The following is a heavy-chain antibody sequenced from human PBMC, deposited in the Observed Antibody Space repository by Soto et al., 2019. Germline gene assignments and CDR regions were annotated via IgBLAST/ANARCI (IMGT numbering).Heavy chain of an antibody. J-gene: IGHJ4*02. CDR2: INPGNGNT. Sequence: QVQLVQSGTEVKKPGASVKVSCKASGYTFTSYGVTWVRQAPGQRLEGMGWINPGNGNTKYSQKFQGRVTINTDTTENTAHMELDSLKTEGTAGDYLARGGPVAGNINFHYRGQGTLVTLSS. V-gene: IGHV1-3*01. CDR3: ARGGPVAGNINFHY. D-gene: IGHD6-19*01. CDR1: GYTFTSYG.